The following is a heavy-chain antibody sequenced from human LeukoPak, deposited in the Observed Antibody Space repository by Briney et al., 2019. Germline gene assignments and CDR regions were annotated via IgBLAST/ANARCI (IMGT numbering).Heavy chain of an antibody. CDR3: VIRGDYYDSSGNWFDP. V-gene: IGHV1-69*05. J-gene: IGHJ5*02. Sequence: GASLKVSCKASGGTFSSYAISWVRQAPGQGLEWMGGIIPIFGTANYAQKFQGRVTITTDESTSTAYMELSSLRSEDTAVYYCVIRGDYYDSSGNWFDPWGQGTLVTVSS. CDR1: GGTFSSYA. CDR2: IIPIFGTA. D-gene: IGHD3-22*01.